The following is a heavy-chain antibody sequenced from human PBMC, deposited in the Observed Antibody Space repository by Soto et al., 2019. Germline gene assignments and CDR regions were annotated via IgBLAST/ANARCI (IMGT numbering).Heavy chain of an antibody. CDR1: GFTFSNAW. D-gene: IGHD5-18*01. J-gene: IGHJ6*02. Sequence: PGGSLRLSCAASGFTFSNAWMSWVRQAPGKGLEWVGRIKSKTDGGTTDYAAPVKGRFTISRDDSKNTLYLQMNSLKTEDTAVYYCTTDQDTAMVPYYYYGMDVWGQGTTVTVYS. CDR2: IKSKTDGGTT. V-gene: IGHV3-15*01. CDR3: TTDQDTAMVPYYYYGMDV.